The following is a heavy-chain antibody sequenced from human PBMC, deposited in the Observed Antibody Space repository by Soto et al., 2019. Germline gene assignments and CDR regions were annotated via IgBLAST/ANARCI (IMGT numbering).Heavy chain of an antibody. D-gene: IGHD7-27*01. CDR1: GFTFSSYG. Sequence: QVQLVESGGGVVQPGRSLRLSCAASGFTFSSYGMHWVRQAPGKGLEWVAVIWYDGSNKYYADSVKGPFTISRDNSKNTLYLQMNRLRAEDTAVYYCARGTGVGSYYFDYWGQGTLVTVSS. J-gene: IGHJ4*02. CDR2: IWYDGSNK. V-gene: IGHV3-33*01. CDR3: ARGTGVGSYYFDY.